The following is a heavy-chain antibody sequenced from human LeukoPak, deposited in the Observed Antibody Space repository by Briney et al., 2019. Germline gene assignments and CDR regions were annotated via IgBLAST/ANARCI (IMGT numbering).Heavy chain of an antibody. Sequence: SETLSLTCAVYGGSFSGYYWSWIRQPPGKGLEWIGEINHSGSTNYNPSLKSRVTISVDTSKNQFSLKLSSVTAADTAVYYCARQGDLLWFGELFLRELNWFDPWGQGTLVTVSS. J-gene: IGHJ5*02. CDR1: GGSFSGYY. V-gene: IGHV4-34*01. D-gene: IGHD3-10*01. CDR2: INHSGST. CDR3: ARQGDLLWFGELFLRELNWFDP.